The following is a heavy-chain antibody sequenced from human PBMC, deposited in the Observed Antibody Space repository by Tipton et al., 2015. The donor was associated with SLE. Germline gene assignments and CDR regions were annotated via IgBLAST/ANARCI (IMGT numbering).Heavy chain of an antibody. V-gene: IGHV4-59*08. CDR2: IYYSGST. J-gene: IGHJ3*02. D-gene: IGHD6-6*01. CDR1: GGSISSYY. Sequence: TLSLTCTVSGGSISSYYWSWIRQPPGKGLEWIGYIYYSGSTNYNPSLKSRVTISVDTSKNQFSLKLSSVTAADTAVYYCASSSIAPRGGAFDIWGQGTMVTVSS. CDR3: ASSSIAPRGGAFDI.